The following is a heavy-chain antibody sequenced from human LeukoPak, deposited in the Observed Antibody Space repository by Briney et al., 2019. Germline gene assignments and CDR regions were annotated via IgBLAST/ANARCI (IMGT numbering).Heavy chain of an antibody. CDR1: GGSISSGGYY. Sequence: SETLSLTCIVSGGSISSGGYYWSWIRQHPGKGLEWIGYIYYSGSTYYNPSLKSRVTISVDTSKNQFSLKLSSVTAADTAVYYCAREGPYSGSYYYWGQGTLVTVSS. CDR2: IYYSGST. V-gene: IGHV4-31*03. J-gene: IGHJ4*02. D-gene: IGHD1-26*01. CDR3: AREGPYSGSYYY.